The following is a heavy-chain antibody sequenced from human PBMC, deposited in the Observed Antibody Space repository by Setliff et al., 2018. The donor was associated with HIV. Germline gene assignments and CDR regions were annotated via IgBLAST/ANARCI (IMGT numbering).Heavy chain of an antibody. J-gene: IGHJ5*02. CDR3: ARGSYYDFWSGYRIQEGGFDP. CDR1: GGSISSHY. D-gene: IGHD3-3*01. Sequence: SETLSLTCTVSGGSISSHYWSWIRQPPGKGLEWIGYIYYSGSTNYNPSLKSRVTISVDTSKNQFSLKLSSVTAADTAVYYCARGSYYDFWSGYRIQEGGFDPWGQGTLVTVSS. CDR2: IYYSGST. V-gene: IGHV4-59*11.